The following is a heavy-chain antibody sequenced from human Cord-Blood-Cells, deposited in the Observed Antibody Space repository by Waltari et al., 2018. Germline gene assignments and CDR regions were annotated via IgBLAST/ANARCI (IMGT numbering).Heavy chain of an antibody. Sequence: QVQLQQWGAGLLKPSETLSLTCAVYGGSFSGSYWRWIRQPPGTGLEWIGEINHSGSTNYNPSLKSRVTISVDTSKNQFSLKLSSVTAADTAVYYCARGSDYDFWSGYYGDYYYGMDVWGQGTTVTVSS. J-gene: IGHJ6*02. V-gene: IGHV4-34*01. CDR3: ARGSDYDFWSGYYGDYYYGMDV. D-gene: IGHD3-3*01. CDR2: INHSGST. CDR1: GGSFSGSY.